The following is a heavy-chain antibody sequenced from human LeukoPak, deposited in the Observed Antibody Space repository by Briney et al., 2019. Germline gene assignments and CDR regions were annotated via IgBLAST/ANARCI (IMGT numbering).Heavy chain of an antibody. CDR1: RFTFSSYT. V-gene: IGHV3-21*01. CDR3: TRGSYGDYEY. CDR2: IDPSSTYI. Sequence: PGGSLRLSCSASRFTFSSYTMNWVRQAPGKGLEWVSSIDPSSTYIYYVDSVKGRFTISRDNAHNSLYLQMNSLRAEDTAVYYCTRGSYGDYEYWGQGTLVTVSS. J-gene: IGHJ4*02. D-gene: IGHD4-17*01.